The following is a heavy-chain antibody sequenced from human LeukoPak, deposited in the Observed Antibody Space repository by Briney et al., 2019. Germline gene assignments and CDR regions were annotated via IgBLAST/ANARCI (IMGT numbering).Heavy chain of an antibody. Sequence: PGGSLRLSCAASGFTFDDYAMHWVRQAPGKGLEWVSGISWNSGSIGYADSVKGRFTISRDNAKNSLYLQMNSLRAEDTALYYCAKDVVGSGWYYFDYWGQGTLVTVSS. V-gene: IGHV3-9*01. CDR1: GFTFDDYA. D-gene: IGHD6-19*01. J-gene: IGHJ4*02. CDR3: AKDVVGSGWYYFDY. CDR2: ISWNSGSI.